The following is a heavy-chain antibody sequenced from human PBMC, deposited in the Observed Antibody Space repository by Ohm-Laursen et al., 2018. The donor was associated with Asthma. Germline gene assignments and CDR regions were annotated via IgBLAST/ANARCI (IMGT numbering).Heavy chain of an antibody. Sequence: GSLRLSCAASGFTFSTYAMNWVRQAPGQGLEWVSVISGSGGTTYYADSVKGRFTISRDNSQNTLYLHMNRLRAEDTAVYYCARETYYYDSSGQGAPLPDYWGQGTLVTVSS. V-gene: IGHV3-23*01. CDR1: GFTFSTYA. D-gene: IGHD3-22*01. CDR3: ARETYYYDSSGQGAPLPDY. CDR2: ISGSGGTT. J-gene: IGHJ4*02.